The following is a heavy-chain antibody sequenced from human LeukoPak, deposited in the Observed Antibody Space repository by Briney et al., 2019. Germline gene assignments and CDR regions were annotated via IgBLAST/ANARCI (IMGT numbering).Heavy chain of an antibody. J-gene: IGHJ4*02. V-gene: IGHV4-34*01. CDR3: AREYCSGGSCYSYYFDY. CDR1: GGSFSGYY. D-gene: IGHD2-15*01. CDR2: INHSGST. Sequence: SETLSLTCAVYGGSFSGYYWSWIRQPPGKGLEWIGEINHSGSTNYNPSLKSRVTISVDTSKNQFSLKLSSVTAADTAVYYCAREYCSGGSCYSYYFDYWGQGTLVTVSS.